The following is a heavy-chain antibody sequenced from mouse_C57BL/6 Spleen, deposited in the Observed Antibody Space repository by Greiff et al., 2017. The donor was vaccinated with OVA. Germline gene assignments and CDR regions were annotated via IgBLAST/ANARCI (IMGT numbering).Heavy chain of an antibody. CDR2: ISYDGSN. D-gene: IGHD1-1*01. CDR3: ARFYYCGNSYFDD. Sequence: EVQLVESGPGLVKPSQSLSITCSVTGYSITSGYYWNWIRQFPGNQLEWMGYISYDGSNNYNPSLKNRISITRDTSKNQFFLKLNSVTTEDTATYYCARFYYCGNSYFDDWGQGTTLTVSS. V-gene: IGHV3-6*01. CDR1: GYSITSGYY. J-gene: IGHJ2*01.